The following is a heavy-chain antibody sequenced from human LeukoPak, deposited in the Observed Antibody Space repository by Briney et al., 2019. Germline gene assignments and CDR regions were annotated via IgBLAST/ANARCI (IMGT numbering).Heavy chain of an antibody. V-gene: IGHV3-23*01. D-gene: IGHD1-26*01. J-gene: IGHJ4*02. Sequence: GGSLRLSCAASGFIFRNYGMNWVRQPPGKGLEWVSGVSPNGETAYYADSVKGRFTISRDNSKNTVYLQVRSLRAEDTAVYYCAKDHPTFLSYWGYWGQGTLVTVSS. CDR3: AKDHPTFLSYWGY. CDR1: GFIFRNYG. CDR2: VSPNGETA.